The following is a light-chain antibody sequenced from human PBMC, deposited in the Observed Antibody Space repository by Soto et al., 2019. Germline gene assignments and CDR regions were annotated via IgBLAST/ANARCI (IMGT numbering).Light chain of an antibody. CDR1: SSDVGSYNL. J-gene: IGLJ2*01. CDR2: EGG. Sequence: QSALTQPASVSGSPGQSITISCTGTSSDVGSYNLVSWYQHHPGKAPKLIIYEGGNRPSGVSNRFSASKSGNTASLTISGLQAEDEAAYYCSSYAGAVVFGGGTKLTVL. CDR3: SSYAGAVV. V-gene: IGLV2-23*01.